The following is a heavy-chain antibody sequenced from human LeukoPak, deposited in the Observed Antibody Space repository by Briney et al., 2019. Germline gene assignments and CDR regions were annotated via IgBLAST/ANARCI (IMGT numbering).Heavy chain of an antibody. V-gene: IGHV3-48*01. CDR2: ISSSSSAI. Sequence: GGSLRLSCAASGFSFSTSSMNWVRQAPGKGLEWISYISSSSSAIYYGDSVKGRFAISRDNAKNSLYLQMNSLRAEDTAIYYCAREDWDLVAVPMDVWGKGTTVIVSS. D-gene: IGHD1-26*01. CDR1: GFSFSTSS. CDR3: AREDWDLVAVPMDV. J-gene: IGHJ6*04.